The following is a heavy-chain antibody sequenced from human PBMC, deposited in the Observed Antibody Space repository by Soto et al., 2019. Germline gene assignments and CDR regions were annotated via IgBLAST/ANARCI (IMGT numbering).Heavy chain of an antibody. CDR2: ISAYNGNT. CDR1: GYSFTSYG. Sequence: GVPAKVSCKASGYSFTSYGITCVRHTPGQGLEWMGWISAYNGNTNYAQKLQGRVTMTTDTSTSTAYMELRSLRSDDTAVYYCARVGGDIVVPGVDYWGQRTLVTVSS. CDR3: ARVGGDIVVPGVDY. J-gene: IGHJ4*02. V-gene: IGHV1-18*01. D-gene: IGHD2-15*01.